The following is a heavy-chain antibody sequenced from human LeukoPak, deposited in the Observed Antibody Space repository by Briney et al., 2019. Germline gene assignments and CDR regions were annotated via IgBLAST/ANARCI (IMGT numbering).Heavy chain of an antibody. CDR3: ARDLGVVLRFWS. CDR1: GGTFSSYA. D-gene: IGHD3-3*01. J-gene: IGHJ5*02. V-gene: IGHV1-69*04. Sequence: SVKVSCKASGGTFSSYAISWVRQAPGQGLEWMGRIIPILGIANYAQKFQGRVTITADKSTSTAYMELSSLRSEDTAVYYCARDLGVVLRFWSWGQGTLVTVSS. CDR2: IIPILGIA.